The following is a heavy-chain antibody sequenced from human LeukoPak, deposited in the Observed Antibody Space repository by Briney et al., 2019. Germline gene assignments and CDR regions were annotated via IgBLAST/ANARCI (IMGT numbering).Heavy chain of an antibody. CDR2: MNPNSANT. CDR1: GYTFTSYD. Sequence: ASVKVSCKASGYTFTSYDINWVRQATGQGLEWMGWMNPNSANTGYAQKFQGRVTITRNTSISTAYMELSSLRSEDTAVYYCARGRRQGRCSSTSCYSYYFDYWGQGTLVTVSS. V-gene: IGHV1-8*03. J-gene: IGHJ4*02. D-gene: IGHD2-2*01. CDR3: ARGRRQGRCSSTSCYSYYFDY.